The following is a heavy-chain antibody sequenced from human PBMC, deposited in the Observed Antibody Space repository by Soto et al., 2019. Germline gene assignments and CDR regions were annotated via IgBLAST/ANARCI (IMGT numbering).Heavy chain of an antibody. Sequence: TRSLTCTGSGGSICSYYWSLIRKPPGKGLEWIGYIYYSGSTNYNPSLKSRVTISVDTSKNQFSLKLSSVTAADTAVYYCERVVAAAGNHNCFDPWGQGTLVTVSS. D-gene: IGHD6-13*01. CDR1: GGSICSYY. CDR3: ERVVAAAGNHNCFDP. CDR2: IYYSGST. J-gene: IGHJ5*02. V-gene: IGHV4-59*01.